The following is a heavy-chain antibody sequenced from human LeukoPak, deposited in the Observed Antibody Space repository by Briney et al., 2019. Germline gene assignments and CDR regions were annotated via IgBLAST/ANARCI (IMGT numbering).Heavy chain of an antibody. Sequence: GASVKVSCKASRYTFTSYYMHWVRQAPGQGLEWMGIINPSGGSTSYAQKFQGRVTMTRDMSTSTVYMELSSLRSEDTAVYYCATNIRESWYGPDYWGQGTLVTVSS. CDR1: RYTFTSYY. CDR3: ATNIRESWYGPDY. CDR2: INPSGGST. V-gene: IGHV1-46*01. J-gene: IGHJ4*02. D-gene: IGHD6-13*01.